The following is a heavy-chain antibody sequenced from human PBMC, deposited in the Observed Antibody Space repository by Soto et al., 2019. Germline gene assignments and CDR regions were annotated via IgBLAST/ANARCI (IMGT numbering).Heavy chain of an antibody. CDR1: GFTFSAYV. CDR2: ITSSGGGT. J-gene: IGHJ4*02. V-gene: IGHV3-23*01. D-gene: IGHD6-13*01. CDR3: AKLTAA. Sequence: EVEVLESGGGLVQPGGSLRLSCEASGFTFSAYVMSWVRQAPGKGLEWVSSITSSGGGTYYADSVKGRFTVSRDNSKNTVYSPMNSLRDEDTPVYYCAKLTAAWGQGTLVTVSS.